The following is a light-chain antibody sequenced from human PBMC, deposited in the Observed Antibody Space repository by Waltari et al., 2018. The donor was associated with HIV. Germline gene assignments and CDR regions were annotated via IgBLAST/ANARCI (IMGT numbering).Light chain of an antibody. J-gene: IGLJ3*02. Sequence: QSVLTQPATVSGSPGQSITISCTGTNDDIGSYIYVTWYQQHRGIVPNLLLYEVSPRPSVLANLFACSKAGHTASLSISGLQADDAAHYYCTSYTSPATVVFGGGTKLTVL. CDR3: TSYTSPATVV. CDR2: EVS. CDR1: NDDIGSYIY. V-gene: IGLV2-14*01.